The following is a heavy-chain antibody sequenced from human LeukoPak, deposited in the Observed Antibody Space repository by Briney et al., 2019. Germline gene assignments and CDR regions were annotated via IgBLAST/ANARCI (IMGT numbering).Heavy chain of an antibody. CDR2: ISYVGSNK. Sequence: GGSLRLSCAASGFTFSSYAMHWVRQAPGKGLEWVAVISYVGSNKYYADSVKGRFTISGDNSKNTLYLQMNSLRAEDTAVYYCARGPYYYGMDVWGQGTTVTVSS. V-gene: IGHV3-30*04. J-gene: IGHJ6*02. CDR3: ARGPYYYGMDV. CDR1: GFTFSSYA.